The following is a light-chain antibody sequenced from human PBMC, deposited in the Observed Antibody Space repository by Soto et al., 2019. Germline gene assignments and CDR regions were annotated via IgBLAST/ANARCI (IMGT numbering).Light chain of an antibody. CDR1: SSDVGSYNL. CDR2: ESS. Sequence: QSVLTQPASVSGSPGQSITISCTGTSSDVGSYNLVSWYQQHPGKAPKLMIYESSKRPSGVSNRFSGSKSGNTASLTISGLQAEDEADYYCCSYAGSSTFYVFGTGTKVTVL. V-gene: IGLV2-23*01. J-gene: IGLJ1*01. CDR3: CSYAGSSTFYV.